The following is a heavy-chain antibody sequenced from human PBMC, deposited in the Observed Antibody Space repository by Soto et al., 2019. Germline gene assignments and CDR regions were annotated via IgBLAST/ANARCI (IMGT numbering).Heavy chain of an antibody. V-gene: IGHV1-69*13. CDR2: IIPIFGTA. Sequence: SVKVSCKASGGTSSSYAISWVRQAPGQGLEWMGGIIPIFGTANYAQKFQGRVTITADESTSTAYMELSSLRSEDTAVYYCARDRRKNDYYYYGMDVWGQGTTVTVSS. CDR1: GGTSSSYA. CDR3: ARDRRKNDYYYYGMDV. J-gene: IGHJ6*02.